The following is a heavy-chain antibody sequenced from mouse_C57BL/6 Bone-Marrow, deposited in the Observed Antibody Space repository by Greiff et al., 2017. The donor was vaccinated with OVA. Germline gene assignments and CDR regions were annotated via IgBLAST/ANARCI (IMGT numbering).Heavy chain of an antibody. D-gene: IGHD4-1*01. CDR2: IYPGSGNT. CDR1: GYTFTDYY. J-gene: IGHJ1*03. CDR3: ARRSWDDWYWYFDV. V-gene: IGHV1-76*01. Sequence: QVQLQQSGAELVRPGASVKLSCKASGYTFTDYYINWVKQRPGQGLEWIARIYPGSGNTYYNEKFKGKATLTAEKSSSTAYMQLSSLTSEDSAVYFCARRSWDDWYWYFDVWGTGTTVTVSS.